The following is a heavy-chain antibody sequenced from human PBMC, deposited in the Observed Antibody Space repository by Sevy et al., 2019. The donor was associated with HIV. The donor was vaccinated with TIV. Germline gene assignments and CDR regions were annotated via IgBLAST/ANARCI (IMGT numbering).Heavy chain of an antibody. Sequence: GGSLRLSCAASGFTFSNYGMSWVRQAPGKGLEGVANIQEDGSDKYYVDSVKGRFTISRDNAKNSLYLQMNSLRAEDTAVYYCATDPFSVTTSNDYMDVWGKGTTVTVSS. CDR2: IQEDGSDK. V-gene: IGHV3-7*01. CDR3: ATDPFSVTTSNDYMDV. J-gene: IGHJ6*03. CDR1: GFTFSNYG. D-gene: IGHD4-17*01.